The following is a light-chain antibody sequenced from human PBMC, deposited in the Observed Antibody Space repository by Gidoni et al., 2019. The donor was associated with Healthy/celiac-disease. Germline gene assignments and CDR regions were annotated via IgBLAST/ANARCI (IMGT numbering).Light chain of an antibody. J-gene: IGKJ4*01. CDR3: QQYYSTPLT. V-gene: IGKV4-1*01. Sequence: VMTQSPDSLAVSLGERATINCKSSQSVLYSSNNKNYLAWYQQKPGQPPKLLIYWASTRESGVPDRFSGSGSGTDFTLTISSLQAEDVAVYYCQQYYSTPLTFGGGTKVEIK. CDR1: QSVLYSSNNKNY. CDR2: WAS.